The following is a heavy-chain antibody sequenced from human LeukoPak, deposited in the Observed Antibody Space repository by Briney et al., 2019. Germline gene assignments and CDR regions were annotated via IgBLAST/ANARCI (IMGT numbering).Heavy chain of an antibody. V-gene: IGHV4-59*01. CDR1: GGSISSYF. CDR3: ARGSDRGYYYYYGMDV. Sequence: SETLSHTCTVSGGSISSYFWSWIRQPPGKGLEWIGYIYYSGSTNYNPSLKSRVTISVDTSKNQFSLKLSSVTAADTAVYYCARGSDRGYYYYYGMDVWGKGTTVTVSS. D-gene: IGHD3-10*01. CDR2: IYYSGST. J-gene: IGHJ6*04.